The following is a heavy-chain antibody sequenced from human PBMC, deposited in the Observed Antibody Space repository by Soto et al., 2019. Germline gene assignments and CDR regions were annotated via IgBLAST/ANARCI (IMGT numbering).Heavy chain of an antibody. CDR2: IYTSGST. CDR1: GGSISSYY. V-gene: IGHV4-4*07. D-gene: IGHD2-2*01. CDR3: ARACSSNSCYDVFDY. Sequence: NHSETLSLTCTVSGGSISSYYWSWIRQPAGKGLEWIGRIYTSGSTNYNPSLKSRVTMSVDTSKNQFSLKLSSVTAADTAVYYCARACSSNSCYDVFDYWGQGTLVTVSS. J-gene: IGHJ4*02.